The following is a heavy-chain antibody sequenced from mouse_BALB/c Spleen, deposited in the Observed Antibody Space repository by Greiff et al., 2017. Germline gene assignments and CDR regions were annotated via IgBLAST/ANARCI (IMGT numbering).Heavy chain of an antibody. CDR2: INPSNGGT. V-gene: IGHV1S81*02. CDR3: TRGYSRYDAAPYYAMGY. J-gene: IGHJ4*01. CDR1: GYTFTSYY. Sequence: QVQLQQSGAELVKPGASVKLSCKASGYTFTSYYMYWVKQRPGQGLEWIGEINPSNGGTNFNEKFKSKATLTVDKSSSTAYMQLSSLTSEDSAVYNCTRGYSRYDAAPYYAMGYRGQGNSVAVSS. D-gene: IGHD2-14*01.